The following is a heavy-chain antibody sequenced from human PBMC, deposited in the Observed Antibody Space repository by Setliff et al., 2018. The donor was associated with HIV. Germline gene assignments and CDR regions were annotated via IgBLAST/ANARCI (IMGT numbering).Heavy chain of an antibody. CDR2: VHPVDSDV. D-gene: IGHD6-6*01. CDR1: GYSFTSYW. Sequence: AGESLKISCKGSGYSFTSYWIGWVRQMPGKGLEWMGMVHPVDSDVRYSPSFEGQVTISADKSTSTAYLQWTGLKASDTAMYYCARIKAARQSSIDYWGQGTLVTVSS. V-gene: IGHV5-51*01. J-gene: IGHJ4*02. CDR3: ARIKAARQSSIDY.